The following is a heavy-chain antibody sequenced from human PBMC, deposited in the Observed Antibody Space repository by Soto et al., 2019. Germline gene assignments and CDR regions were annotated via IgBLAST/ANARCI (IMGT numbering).Heavy chain of an antibody. J-gene: IGHJ4*02. CDR1: GYTFSSYG. V-gene: IGHV1-18*01. CDR3: ASARGQWLVTTEYDC. CDR2: ISGYNGNT. Sequence: QVQLVQSGAEVKKPGASVKVSCKASGYTFSSYGISWVRQAPGQGLEWMGWISGYNGNTDYAQSLQGRVTMTTDTFTNTAYMELRSLRSDDTAVYYCASARGQWLVTTEYDCWGQGTLVTVSS. D-gene: IGHD6-19*01.